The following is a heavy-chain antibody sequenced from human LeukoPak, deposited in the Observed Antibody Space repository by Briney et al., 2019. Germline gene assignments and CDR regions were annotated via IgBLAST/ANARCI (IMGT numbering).Heavy chain of an antibody. CDR2: INTNTENP. V-gene: IGHV7-4-1*02. Sequence: ASVKVSCKASGYTFSSYAMNWVRQAPGQGLEWMGWINTNTENPTYAQGFTGRFVLSLDTSVSTAYLQINSLKAEDTAVYYCARQKTDYYDSSGFYIFDYWGQGTLVTVSS. CDR1: GYTFSSYA. CDR3: ARQKTDYYDSSGFYIFDY. D-gene: IGHD3-22*01. J-gene: IGHJ4*02.